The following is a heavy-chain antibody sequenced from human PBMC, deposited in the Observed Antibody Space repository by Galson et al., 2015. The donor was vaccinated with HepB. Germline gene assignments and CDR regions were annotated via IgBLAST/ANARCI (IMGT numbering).Heavy chain of an antibody. Sequence: SLRLSCAASGFTFSSYAMHWVRQAPGKGLEWVAVISYDGSNKYYAGSVKGRFTISRDNSKNTLYLQMNSLRAEDTAVYYCARSGVGSSWPFDYWGQGTLVTVSS. CDR1: GFTFSSYA. CDR3: ARSGVGSSWPFDY. V-gene: IGHV3-30-3*01. D-gene: IGHD6-13*01. CDR2: ISYDGSNK. J-gene: IGHJ4*02.